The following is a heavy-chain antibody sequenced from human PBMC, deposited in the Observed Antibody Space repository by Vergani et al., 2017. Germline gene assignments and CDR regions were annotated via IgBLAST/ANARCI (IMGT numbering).Heavy chain of an antibody. CDR3: AKDHQPHSPTYYFDY. V-gene: IGHV3-30*18. CDR2: ISYDGSNK. CDR1: GFTFSSYG. J-gene: IGHJ4*02. Sequence: QVQLVESGGGVVQPGRSLRLSCAASGFTFSSYGMHWVRQAPGKGLEWVAVISYDGSNKYYADSVKGRFTISRDNSKNTLYLQMNSLRAEDTAVYYCAKDHQPHSPTYYFDYWGQGTLVTVSS. D-gene: IGHD2-2*01.